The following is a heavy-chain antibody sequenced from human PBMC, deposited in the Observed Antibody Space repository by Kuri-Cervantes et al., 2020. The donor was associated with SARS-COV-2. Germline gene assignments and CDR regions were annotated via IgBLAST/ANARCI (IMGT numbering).Heavy chain of an antibody. CDR2: INSDGSST. CDR1: GFTFSSYW. D-gene: IGHD6-6*01. V-gene: IGHV3-74*01. J-gene: IGHJ4*02. Sequence: GESLKISCAASGFTFSSYWMYWVRQAPGKGLVWVSRINSDGSSTRYADSVKGRFTISRDNAKNTLYLQMNSLRAEDTAVYYCARTMNLPYSSSSGLGYFDYWGQGTLVTVSS. CDR3: ARTMNLPYSSSSGLGYFDY.